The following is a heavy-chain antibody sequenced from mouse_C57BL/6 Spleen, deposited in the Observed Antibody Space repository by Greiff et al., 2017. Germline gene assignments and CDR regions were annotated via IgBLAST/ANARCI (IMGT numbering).Heavy chain of an antibody. CDR2: ISYDGSN. J-gene: IGHJ1*03. Sequence: ESGPGLVKPSQSLSLTCSVTGYSITSGYYWNWLRQFPGNKLEWMGYISYDGSNNYNPSLKNRISITRDTSKNQFFLKLNSVTTEDTATYYCAIYGSSYYWYFDVWGTGTTVTVSS. D-gene: IGHD1-1*01. V-gene: IGHV3-6*01. CDR3: AIYGSSYYWYFDV. CDR1: GYSITSGYY.